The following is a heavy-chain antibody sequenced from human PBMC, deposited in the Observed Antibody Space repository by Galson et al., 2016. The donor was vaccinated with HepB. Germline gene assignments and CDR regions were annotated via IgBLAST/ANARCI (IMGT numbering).Heavy chain of an antibody. CDR2: ISEDGSSK. Sequence: ASGFIFSNYAVLWVRQAPGKGPEWVAVISEDGSSKHYIASVEGRFTVSRDNSKNTFYLQMNSLRAEDRAVYYCAKAALVGPTYPLEFWGPGTLVTVSS. D-gene: IGHD1-26*01. CDR3: AKAALVGPTYPLEF. J-gene: IGHJ4*02. V-gene: IGHV3-30*04. CDR1: GFIFSNYA.